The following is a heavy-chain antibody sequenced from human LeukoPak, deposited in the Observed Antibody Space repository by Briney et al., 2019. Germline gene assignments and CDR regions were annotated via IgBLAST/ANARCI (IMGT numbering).Heavy chain of an antibody. V-gene: IGHV4-39*01. CDR2: IYYSGST. CDR1: GGSISSSSYY. J-gene: IGHJ4*02. D-gene: IGHD3-10*01. Sequence: SETLSLTCTVSGGSISSSSYYWGGIRQPPGKGVEWIASIYYSGSTYYNPSLNSRVTISVDTSKNQSSLKLSSVTAAATPVYYCARPSMVRGVIIAPLNWGQGTLVTVSS. CDR3: ARPSMVRGVIIAPLN.